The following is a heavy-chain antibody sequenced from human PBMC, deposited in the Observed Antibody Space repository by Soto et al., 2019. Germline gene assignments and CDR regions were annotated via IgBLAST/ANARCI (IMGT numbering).Heavy chain of an antibody. CDR2: IYYSGST. CDR1: GGSISSYY. V-gene: IGHV4-59*01. J-gene: IGHJ5*02. Sequence: NPSETLSLTCTVSGGSISSYYWSWIRQPPGKGLEWIGYIYYSGSTNYNPSLKSRVTISVDTSKNQFSLKLSSVTAADTAVYYCAREGSRIAWNYVSPPLSWFDPWGQGTLVTVSS. D-gene: IGHD1-7*01. CDR3: AREGSRIAWNYVSPPLSWFDP.